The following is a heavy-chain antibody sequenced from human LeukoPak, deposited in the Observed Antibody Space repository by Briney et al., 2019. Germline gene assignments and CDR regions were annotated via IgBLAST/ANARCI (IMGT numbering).Heavy chain of an antibody. CDR3: ARADGYDYYFDY. Sequence: SVKVSCKASGYTFTSYDINWVRQATGQGLEWMGGIIPIFGTANYAQKFQGRVTITADKSTSTAYMELSSLRSEDTAVYYCARADGYDYYFDYWGQGTLVTVSS. J-gene: IGHJ4*02. D-gene: IGHD5-12*01. V-gene: IGHV1-69*06. CDR2: IIPIFGTA. CDR1: GYTFTSYD.